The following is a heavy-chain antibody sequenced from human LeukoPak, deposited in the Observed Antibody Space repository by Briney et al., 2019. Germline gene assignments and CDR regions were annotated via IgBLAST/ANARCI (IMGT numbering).Heavy chain of an antibody. CDR3: ARDRPYCSSTSCYTFYYYGMDV. D-gene: IGHD2-2*02. J-gene: IGHJ6*02. Sequence: SETLSPTCTVSGGSISSYYWSWIRQPPGKGLEWIGYIYYSGSTNYNPSLKSRVTISVDTSKNQFSLKLSSVTAADTAVYYCARDRPYCSSTSCYTFYYYGMDVWGQGTTVTVSS. V-gene: IGHV4-59*12. CDR1: GGSISSYY. CDR2: IYYSGST.